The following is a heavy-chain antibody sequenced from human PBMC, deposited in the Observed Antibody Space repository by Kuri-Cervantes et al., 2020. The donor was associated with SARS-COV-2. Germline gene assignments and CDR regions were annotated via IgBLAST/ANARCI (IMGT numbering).Heavy chain of an antibody. CDR1: GFTFDDYG. D-gene: IGHD2-15*01. CDR2: INWNGAST. V-gene: IGHV3-20*04. CDR3: ARFVVVVAATGGMDV. Sequence: GESLKISCAASGFTFDDYGMSWVRQAPGKGLEWVSAINWNGASTGYADSVKGRFTISRDNAKNSLYLQMNSLRAEDTAVYYCARFVVVVAATGGMDVWGQGTTVTVSS. J-gene: IGHJ6*02.